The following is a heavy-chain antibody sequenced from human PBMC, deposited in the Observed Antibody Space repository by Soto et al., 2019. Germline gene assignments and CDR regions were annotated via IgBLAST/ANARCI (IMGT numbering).Heavy chain of an antibody. D-gene: IGHD3-10*01. Sequence: PGGSLRLSCAASGFNFRPYDMNWVRQAPGKGLEWLSHISSGSSAIYYADSVKGRFTISRDDAKSSLYLLMNSLTDDDTGVYYCARDPGGMDVWGQGTTVTVSS. CDR1: GFNFRPYD. V-gene: IGHV3-48*02. CDR2: ISSGSSAI. J-gene: IGHJ6*02. CDR3: ARDPGGMDV.